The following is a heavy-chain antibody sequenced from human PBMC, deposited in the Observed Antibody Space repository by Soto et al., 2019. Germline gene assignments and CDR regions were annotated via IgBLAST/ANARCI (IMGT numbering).Heavy chain of an antibody. CDR3: ARSSGRRHVFTFDYGLDV. CDR1: GFSVGDNY. Sequence: QVQLVESGGGLVEPGGSLRLSCAASGFSVGDNYMTWIRQAPGKGLEWLSYSSSSGGYTNYADPVKGRFTISRDNAKTSLYLQMDSLRAEDTAVYFCARSSGRRHVFTFDYGLDVWGQGTTVTVSS. V-gene: IGHV3-11*06. CDR2: SSSSGGYT. D-gene: IGHD3-16*01. J-gene: IGHJ6*02.